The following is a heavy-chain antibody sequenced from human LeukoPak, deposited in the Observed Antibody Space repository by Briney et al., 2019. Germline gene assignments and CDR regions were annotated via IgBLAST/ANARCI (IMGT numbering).Heavy chain of an antibody. D-gene: IGHD2-15*01. Sequence: SETLSLTCTVSGGSISSYYWSWIRQPPGKGLEWIGYIYYSGSTNYNPSLKSRVTISVDTSKNQFSLKLSSVTAADTAVYYCAREPLYCSGGSCYDDYWGQGTLVTVSS. CDR2: IYYSGST. V-gene: IGHV4-59*12. J-gene: IGHJ4*02. CDR1: GGSISSYY. CDR3: AREPLYCSGGSCYDDY.